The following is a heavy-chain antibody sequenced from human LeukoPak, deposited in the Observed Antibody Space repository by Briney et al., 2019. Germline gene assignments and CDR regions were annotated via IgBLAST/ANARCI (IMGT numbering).Heavy chain of an antibody. CDR1: GFTFSSYG. J-gene: IGHJ4*02. D-gene: IGHD4-17*01. CDR2: ISGSGGST. Sequence: PGGTLRLSCAASGFTFSSYGMSWVRQAPGKGLEWVSAISGSGGSTYYADSVKGRFTISRDNSKNTLYLQMNSLRAEDTAVYYCAKELHGDYGGDYWGQGTLVTVSS. V-gene: IGHV3-23*01. CDR3: AKELHGDYGGDY.